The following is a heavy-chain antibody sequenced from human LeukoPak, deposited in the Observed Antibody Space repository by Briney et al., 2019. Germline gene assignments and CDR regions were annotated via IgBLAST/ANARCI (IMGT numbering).Heavy chain of an antibody. CDR1: GFTFTNAW. J-gene: IGHJ6*02. Sequence: PGGSLRLSCVDSGFTFTNAWMSWVRQAPGKGLEWIGRIKSKTDGETTNYAEPVRGRFTISRDDSKSAVYLQMNSLKIEDTAVYYCTRGSQSDYYYGMDVWGQGTTVTVSS. CDR3: TRGSQSDYYYGMDV. V-gene: IGHV3-15*01. CDR2: IKSKTDGETT.